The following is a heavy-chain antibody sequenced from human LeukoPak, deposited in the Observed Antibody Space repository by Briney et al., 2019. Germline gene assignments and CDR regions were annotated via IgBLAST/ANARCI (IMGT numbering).Heavy chain of an antibody. D-gene: IGHD6-19*01. V-gene: IGHV3-23*01. CDR3: ARPTSGWYAGGFDY. CDR1: GFTFINYA. Sequence: GGSLRLSCAASGFTFINYAMNWVRQAPGKGLEWVSVLSFSGLTTYYADSVRVRFTISRDNSKSMMYLQMNSLSAEDTALYYCARPTSGWYAGGFDYWGQGILVTVSS. J-gene: IGHJ4*02. CDR2: LSFSGLTT.